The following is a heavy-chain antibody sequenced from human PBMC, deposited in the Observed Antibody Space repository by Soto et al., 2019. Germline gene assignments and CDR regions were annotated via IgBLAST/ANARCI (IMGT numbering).Heavy chain of an antibody. D-gene: IGHD3-22*01. CDR2: IYYSGST. J-gene: IGHJ3*02. CDR3: ARDRGYYYDSSGDDAFDI. CDR1: GGSISSYY. V-gene: IGHV4-59*01. Sequence: SETLSLTCTVSGGSISSYYWSWIRQPPGKGLEWIGYIYYSGSTNYNPSLKSRVTISVDTSKNQLSLKLSSVTAADTAVYYCARDRGYYYDSSGDDAFDIWGQGTMVTVSS.